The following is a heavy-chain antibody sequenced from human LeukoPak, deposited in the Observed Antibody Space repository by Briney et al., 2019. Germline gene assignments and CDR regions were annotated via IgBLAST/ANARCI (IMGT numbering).Heavy chain of an antibody. V-gene: IGHV3-30*02. J-gene: IGHJ4*02. Sequence: GGSLRLSCSASGFTFSTYGMHWVRQAPNKGLDWVAFIPYDGSTESYADSVKGRFTISRDNSKNTLYLQMNSLRPEDTAVYYCAKDGYGSGNYYNAFDYWGQGTLVTVSS. CDR2: IPYDGSTE. CDR3: AKDGYGSGNYYNAFDY. CDR1: GFTFSTYG. D-gene: IGHD3-10*01.